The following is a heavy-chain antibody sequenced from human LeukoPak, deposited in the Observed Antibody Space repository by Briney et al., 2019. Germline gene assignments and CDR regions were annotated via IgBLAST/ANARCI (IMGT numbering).Heavy chain of an antibody. V-gene: IGHV4-39*01. CDR3: ARQLGYYDFWSGYYTGNYFDY. J-gene: IGHJ4*02. CDR1: GGSISSSSYY. CDR2: IYYSGST. Sequence: SETLSLTCTVSGGSISSSSYYWGWIRQPPGKGLEWIGSIYYSGSTYYNPSLKSRVTISVDTSKNQFSLRLSSVTAADTAVYYCARQLGYYDFWSGYYTGNYFDYWGQGTLVTVSS. D-gene: IGHD3-3*01.